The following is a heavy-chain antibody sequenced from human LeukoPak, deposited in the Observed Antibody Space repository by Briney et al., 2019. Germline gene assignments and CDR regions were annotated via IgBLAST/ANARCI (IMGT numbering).Heavy chain of an antibody. D-gene: IGHD3-10*01. CDR1: GFTFDRFA. Sequence: GGSLRLSCAVSGFTFDRFAMGWVRQAPGKGLEWVSIISASGGITNYADSVKGRFTTSRDNSKNTLLLQMNSLRVDDTAIYYCATESFHYWGQGTLVTVSS. V-gene: IGHV3-23*01. J-gene: IGHJ4*02. CDR2: ISASGGIT. CDR3: ATESFHY.